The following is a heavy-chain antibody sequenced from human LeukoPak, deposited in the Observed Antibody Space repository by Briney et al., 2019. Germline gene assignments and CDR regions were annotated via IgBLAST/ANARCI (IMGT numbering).Heavy chain of an antibody. CDR3: AGHAIDHFMTFNWFDP. Sequence: SETLSLTCTVSGGSISSSSYYWGWIRQPPGKGLEWIGSIYYSGSTYYNPSLKSRVTISVDTSKNQFSLKLSSVTAADTAVYYCAGHAIDHFMTFNWFDPWGQGTLVTVSS. CDR2: IYYSGST. V-gene: IGHV4-39*01. D-gene: IGHD3/OR15-3a*01. CDR1: GGSISSSSYY. J-gene: IGHJ5*02.